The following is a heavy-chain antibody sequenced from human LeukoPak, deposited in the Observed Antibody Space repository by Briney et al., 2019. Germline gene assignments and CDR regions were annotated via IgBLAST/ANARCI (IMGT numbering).Heavy chain of an antibody. V-gene: IGHV1-46*01. CDR1: GYTFTGYY. J-gene: IGHJ6*03. Sequence: ASVKVSCKASGYTFTGYYMHWVRQAPGQGLEWMGIINPSGGSTSYAQKFQGRVTMTRDTSTSTVYMELSSLRSEDTAVYYCARDGRGYGDYGYMDVWGKGTTVTISS. CDR2: INPSGGST. CDR3: ARDGRGYGDYGYMDV. D-gene: IGHD4-17*01.